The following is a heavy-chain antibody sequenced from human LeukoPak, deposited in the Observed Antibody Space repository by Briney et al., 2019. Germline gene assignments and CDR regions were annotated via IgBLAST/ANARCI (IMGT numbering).Heavy chain of an antibody. CDR1: GSTFDDYA. V-gene: IGHV3-9*01. Sequence: GGSLRLSCAASGSTFDDYAMHWVRQAPGKGLEWVSGISWNSGSIGYADSVKGRFTISRDNAKTSLYLQMNSLRAEDTAVYYCARDRWGYSYGGYWGQGTLVTVSS. CDR3: ARDRWGYSYGGY. CDR2: ISWNSGSI. D-gene: IGHD5-18*01. J-gene: IGHJ4*02.